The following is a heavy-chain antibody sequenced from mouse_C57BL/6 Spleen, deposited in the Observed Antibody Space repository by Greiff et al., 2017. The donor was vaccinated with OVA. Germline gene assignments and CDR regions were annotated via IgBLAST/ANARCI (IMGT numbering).Heavy chain of an antibody. CDR1: GFHIKDYY. J-gene: IGHJ3*01. CDR2: IYPGSGST. V-gene: IGHV1-55*01. D-gene: IGHD2-4*01. CDR3: AKGRLRFAY. Sequence: QVQLQQSGAELVKPGASVKLSCTASGFHIKDYYMHWVKQRPGQGLEWIGDIYPGSGSTNYNEKFKSKATLTVDTSSSTAYMQLSSLTSEDSAVYYCAKGRLRFAYWGQGTLVTVSA.